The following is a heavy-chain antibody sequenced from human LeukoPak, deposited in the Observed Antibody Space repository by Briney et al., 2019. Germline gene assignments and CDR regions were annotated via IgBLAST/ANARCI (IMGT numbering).Heavy chain of an antibody. V-gene: IGHV3-30*02. Sequence: GGSLRLSCAASGFTFSSYEMNWVREAPGKGLEWVAFIRYDGSNKYYADSVKGRFTISRDNSKNTLYLQMNSLRAEDTAVYYCAKGRDPDYYGSGSYYDYWGQGTLVTVSS. J-gene: IGHJ4*02. CDR3: AKGRDPDYYGSGSYYDY. CDR1: GFTFSSYE. D-gene: IGHD3-10*01. CDR2: IRYDGSNK.